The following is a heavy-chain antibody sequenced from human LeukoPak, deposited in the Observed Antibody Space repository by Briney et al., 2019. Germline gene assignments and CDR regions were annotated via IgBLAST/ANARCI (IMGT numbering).Heavy chain of an antibody. CDR2: IYSGGST. J-gene: IGHJ4*02. CDR1: GFTVSSNY. V-gene: IGHV3-66*01. CDR3: ARCLGATTLDY. Sequence: TGGSLRLSCAASGFTVSSNYMSWVRQAPGKGLEWVSVIYSGGSTYYADSVKGRFTISRDNSKNTLYLQMNSLRAEDTAVYYCARCLGATTLDYWGQGTLVTVSS. D-gene: IGHD1-26*01.